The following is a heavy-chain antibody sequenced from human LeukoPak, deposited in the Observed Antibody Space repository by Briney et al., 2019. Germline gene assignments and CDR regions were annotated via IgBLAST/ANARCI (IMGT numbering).Heavy chain of an antibody. J-gene: IGHJ3*02. CDR3: ARARVGCTNYAFDI. D-gene: IGHD2-8*01. CDR2: IYSGGST. V-gene: IGHV3-53*01. CDR1: GFTVSSNY. Sequence: GGSLRLSCAASGFTVSSNYLSWVRQAPGKGLEWVSVIYSGGSTYYADSVKGRFTISRDNSQNTLHLQMNSLRAEDTAVYYCARARVGCTNYAFDIWGQGTMVTVSS.